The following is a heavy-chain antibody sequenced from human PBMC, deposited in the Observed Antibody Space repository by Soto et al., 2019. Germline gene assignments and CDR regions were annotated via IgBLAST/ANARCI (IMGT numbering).Heavy chain of an antibody. J-gene: IGHJ4*02. V-gene: IGHV3-74*03. Sequence: GGSLRLSCAASAFTFSSQWMYWVRQSPGKGPVWVSYINSDGSRIAYADSVKGRFTISRDNAKNTLYLQMDSLRVEDTAVYYCVRDIRWGRGTLVTVSS. CDR2: INSDGSRI. CDR3: VRDIR. CDR1: AFTFSSQW.